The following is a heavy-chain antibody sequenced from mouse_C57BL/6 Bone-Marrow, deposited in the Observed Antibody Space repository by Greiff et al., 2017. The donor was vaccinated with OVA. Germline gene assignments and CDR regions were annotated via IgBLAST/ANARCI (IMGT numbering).Heavy chain of an antibody. Sequence: VQLQQPGAELVKPGASVKLSCKASGYTFTSYWMHWVKQRPGQGLEWIGIIHPNSGSTNYNEKFKSKATLTVDKSSSTAYMQLSSLTSEDSAVYYCASGGGYYAYFDYWGQGTTLTVSA. CDR2: IHPNSGST. CDR1: GYTFTSYW. CDR3: ASGGGYYAYFDY. J-gene: IGHJ2*01. D-gene: IGHD2-3*01. V-gene: IGHV1-64*01.